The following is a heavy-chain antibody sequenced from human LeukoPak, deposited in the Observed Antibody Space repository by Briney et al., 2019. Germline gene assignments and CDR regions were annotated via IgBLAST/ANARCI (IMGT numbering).Heavy chain of an antibody. J-gene: IGHJ4*02. D-gene: IGHD5-12*01. Sequence: SQTLSLTCSVSGGSISSGDYYWSWIRQHPGKGLEWIGNIHYSGSTYYNPSLKSRVSISVSTSKNRFSLRLSSVTAADTAVYYCARVIGYDQLDYWGQGTLVTVSS. V-gene: IGHV4-31*03. CDR3: ARVIGYDQLDY. CDR1: GGSISSGDYY. CDR2: IHYSGST.